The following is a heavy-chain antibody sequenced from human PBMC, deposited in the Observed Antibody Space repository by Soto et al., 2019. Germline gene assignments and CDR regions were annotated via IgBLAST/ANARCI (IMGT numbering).Heavy chain of an antibody. V-gene: IGHV4-59*03. Sequence: QVQLQESGPGLVKPSETLSLTCTVSGGSISSYHWSWIRQPPGKGLEWIGYINYSGSTYYNPSLKSRVTISVDTSTNQISLKLSSVTAADTAVYYCARVAGSPPPYYGMDVWGQGTTVTVSS. D-gene: IGHD3-10*01. CDR3: ARVAGSPPPYYGMDV. J-gene: IGHJ6*02. CDR1: GGSISSYH. CDR2: INYSGST.